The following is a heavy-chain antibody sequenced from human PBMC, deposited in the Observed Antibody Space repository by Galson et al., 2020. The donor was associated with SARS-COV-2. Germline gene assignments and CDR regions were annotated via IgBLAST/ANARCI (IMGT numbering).Heavy chain of an antibody. D-gene: IGHD3-10*01. Sequence: GGSLRLSCAASGFTFTNYGMHWVRQAPGKWLEWVALISYEGSIKYYADSVKGRFTISRDSSKNTLYLQMNSLSAGDTAVYYCAKRKELFWLGELNQGLDVWGQGTTVTVS. CDR2: ISYEGSIK. CDR3: AKRKELFWLGELNQGLDV. CDR1: GFTFTNYG. V-gene: IGHV3-30*18. J-gene: IGHJ6*02.